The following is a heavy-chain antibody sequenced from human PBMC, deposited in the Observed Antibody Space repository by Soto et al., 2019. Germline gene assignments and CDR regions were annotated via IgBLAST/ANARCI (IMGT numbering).Heavy chain of an antibody. Sequence: QVQLQESGPGLVKPSETLSLTCSVSDGSVNSGNYYWSWIRQPPGQGLEWIGHIYYIGTTDYNPSLKSRGTISVYTSKNQFSLKVTSVTAADTAVYFCAREEKQLSRYGGDFDYWGQGILVTVSS. CDR1: DGSVNSGNYY. D-gene: IGHD3-16*01. CDR2: IYYIGTT. V-gene: IGHV4-61*01. CDR3: AREEKQLSRYGGDFDY. J-gene: IGHJ4*02.